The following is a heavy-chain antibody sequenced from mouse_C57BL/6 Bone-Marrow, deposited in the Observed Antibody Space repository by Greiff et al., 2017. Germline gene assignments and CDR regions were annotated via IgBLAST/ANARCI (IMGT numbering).Heavy chain of an antibody. J-gene: IGHJ1*03. CDR3: SEDAAVYYCITTVEAGYCDV. CDR1: YNFSRRVH. Sequence: QVQLKESGPELARPWASVKISCQAFYNFSRRVHFAIRDTNYWMQWVKQRPGQGLEWIGAIYPGNGDTSYNQTFKGKATLTADKSTSTTYMQLNSLTSEDAAVYYCITTVEAGYCDVWGTGTMVTVSS. D-gene: IGHD1-1*01. CDR2: GQGLEWIG. V-gene: IGHV1-87*01.